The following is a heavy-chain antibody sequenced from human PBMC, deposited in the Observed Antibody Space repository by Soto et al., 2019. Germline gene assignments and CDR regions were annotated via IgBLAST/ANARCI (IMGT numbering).Heavy chain of an antibody. Sequence: GGSLRLSCAASGFTFSSYAMSWVRQAPGKGLEWVSAISGSGGSTYYADSVKGRFTISRDNAKNSLYLQMNSLRAEETAVYYCARDGTWFGESIDYWGQGTLVTVSS. CDR1: GFTFSSYA. D-gene: IGHD3-10*01. V-gene: IGHV3-23*01. CDR2: ISGSGGST. J-gene: IGHJ4*02. CDR3: ARDGTWFGESIDY.